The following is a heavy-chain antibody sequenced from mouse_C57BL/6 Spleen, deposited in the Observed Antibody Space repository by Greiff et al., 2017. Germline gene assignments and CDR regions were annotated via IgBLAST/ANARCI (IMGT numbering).Heavy chain of an antibody. CDR3: ASSGYYGSSYWYFDV. V-gene: IGHV1-76*01. J-gene: IGHJ1*03. CDR1: GYTFTDYY. D-gene: IGHD1-1*01. Sequence: QVQLKQPGAELVLPGASVKLSCKASGYTFTDYYINWVKQRPGQGLEWIAWIYPGSGNTYYNEKFKGKATLTAEKSSSTAYMQLSSLTSEDSAVYCCASSGYYGSSYWYFDVWGTGTTVTVSS. CDR2: IYPGSGNT.